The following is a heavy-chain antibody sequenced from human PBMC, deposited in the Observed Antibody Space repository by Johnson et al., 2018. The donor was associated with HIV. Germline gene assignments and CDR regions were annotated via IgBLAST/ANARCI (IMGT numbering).Heavy chain of an antibody. D-gene: IGHD6-19*01. J-gene: IGHJ3*02. CDR2: ISWDGGST. V-gene: IGHV3-43*01. Sequence: EVQLVESGGGLVQPGRSLRLSCAASGFMFDEYTMHWVRQAPGKGLEWVSLISWDGGSTYYADSVKGRITISRDNSKNSLYLQMNSLRTEDTALYYCAKDASSGWAGAFDIWGQGTMVTVSS. CDR3: AKDASSGWAGAFDI. CDR1: GFMFDEYT.